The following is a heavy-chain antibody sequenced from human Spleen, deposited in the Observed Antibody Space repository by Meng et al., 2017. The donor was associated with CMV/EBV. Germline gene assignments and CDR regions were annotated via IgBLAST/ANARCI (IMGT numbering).Heavy chain of an antibody. Sequence: SETLSLTCTVSGGSISGHYWSWIRQPPGKGLDWIGYIYYSGSTNYSPSLKSRVTISVDTSKNQFSLELNSVVAADTAVYYCARERHGYCSSTSCLNWFDPWGQGTLVTVSS. V-gene: IGHV4-59*11. CDR3: ARERHGYCSSTSCLNWFDP. J-gene: IGHJ5*02. D-gene: IGHD2-2*01. CDR1: GGSISGHY. CDR2: IYYSGST.